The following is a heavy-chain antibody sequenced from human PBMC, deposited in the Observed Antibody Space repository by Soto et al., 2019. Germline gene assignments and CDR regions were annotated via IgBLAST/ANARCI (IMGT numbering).Heavy chain of an antibody. CDR2: ISAYNGNT. J-gene: IGHJ6*02. D-gene: IGHD3-3*01. Sequence: ASVPVSCQTSGSTFTSYGISWVRQTPGQGLEWMGWISAYNGNTNYAQKLQGRVTMTTDTSTSTAYMELRSLRSDDTAVYYCARTNNYDFWASYGMDVWGQGTTVTVSS. CDR3: ARTNNYDFWASYGMDV. V-gene: IGHV1-18*01. CDR1: GSTFTSYG.